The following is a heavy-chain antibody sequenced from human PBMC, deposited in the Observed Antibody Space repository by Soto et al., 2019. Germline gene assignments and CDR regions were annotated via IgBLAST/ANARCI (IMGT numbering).Heavy chain of an antibody. CDR1: GYSFTSYW. Sequence: GESLKISCKGSGYSFTSYWISWVRQMPGKGLEWMGRIDPSDSYANYSPSFQGHVTISADESISTAYLQWSSLKASDTAMYYCARHVRSGYIVVVPAAIGMGAFDIWGQGTMVTVSS. J-gene: IGHJ3*02. D-gene: IGHD2-2*01. CDR2: IDPSDSYA. V-gene: IGHV5-10-1*01. CDR3: ARHVRSGYIVVVPAAIGMGAFDI.